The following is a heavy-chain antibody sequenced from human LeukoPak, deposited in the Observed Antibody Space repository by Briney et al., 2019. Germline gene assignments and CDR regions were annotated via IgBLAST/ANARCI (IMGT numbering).Heavy chain of an antibody. D-gene: IGHD6-19*01. CDR3: ARAQPGTGWYSFDY. CDR2: IKHDGSAK. CDR1: GFTFCNFW. V-gene: IGHV3-7*02. J-gene: IGHJ4*02. Sequence: GGSLRLSCSASGFTFCNFWISRVRQAPGKGLEWVAKIKHDGSAKDHVDSVKGRFTIFRDHAKNLLYLQMAGLRAEDTAVYYCARAQPGTGWYSFDYWGQGTLVTVPS.